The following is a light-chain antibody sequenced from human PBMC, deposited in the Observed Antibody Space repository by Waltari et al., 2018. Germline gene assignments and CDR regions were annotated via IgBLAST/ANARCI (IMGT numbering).Light chain of an antibody. J-gene: IGLJ1*01. CDR3: CSYAGRNIYV. Sequence: QSALTQPASVSGSPGQSVTLSCTGSISYVGSYHLVSWYQQYPGKAPKLIRYEGIKRPSGVSSRFSGSRSGNTASLTISGLQTEDEADYHCCSYAGRNIYVFGTGTKVTVL. CDR1: ISYVGSYHL. CDR2: EGI. V-gene: IGLV2-23*01.